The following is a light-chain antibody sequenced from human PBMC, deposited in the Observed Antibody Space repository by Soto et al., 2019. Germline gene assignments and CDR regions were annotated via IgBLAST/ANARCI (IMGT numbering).Light chain of an antibody. CDR3: SSSTSSSTLVV. CDR2: DVS. V-gene: IGLV2-14*01. CDR1: SSDVGGYTY. J-gene: IGLJ2*01. Sequence: QSALTQPASVSGSPGQSITISCTGTSSDVGGYTYVSWYQQHPGKAPKLMIHDVSHRPSGVSNRFSGSKSGTTASLTISGLQAEDEADYYCSSSTSSSTLVVFGGGTKLTVL.